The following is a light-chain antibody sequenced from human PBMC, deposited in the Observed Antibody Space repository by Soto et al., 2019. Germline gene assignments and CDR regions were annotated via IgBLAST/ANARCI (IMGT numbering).Light chain of an antibody. J-gene: IGLJ1*01. CDR3: QSYDSSLRGV. V-gene: IGLV1-40*01. CDR2: GNS. Sequence: QSVLTQPPSVSEAPGQRVTISCTGSSSNSGAEYDVHWYQQFPGTAPKLLIYGNSNRRSGVPDRFSGAKSGTSASLAITGLQAEDEADYYCQSYDSSLRGVFGSGTKVTV. CDR1: SSNSGAEYD.